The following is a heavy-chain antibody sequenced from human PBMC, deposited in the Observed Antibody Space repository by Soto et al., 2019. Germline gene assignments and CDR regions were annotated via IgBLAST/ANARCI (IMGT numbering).Heavy chain of an antibody. CDR3: ARDGGTDRKAYEFDY. V-gene: IGHV3-7*05. J-gene: IGHJ4*02. CDR1: KFTLSSYW. D-gene: IGHD5-12*01. Sequence: GGSLRLSCAASKFTLSSYWMSWVRQAPGKGLEWVANIKEDGSEKNYVDSVKGRFTISRDNAKNSLYLQMNSLRAEDTAVYYCARDGGTDRKAYEFDYWGKGTLVTV. CDR2: IKEDGSEK.